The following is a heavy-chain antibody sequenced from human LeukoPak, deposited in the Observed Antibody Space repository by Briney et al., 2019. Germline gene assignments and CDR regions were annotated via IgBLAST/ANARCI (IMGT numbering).Heavy chain of an antibody. J-gene: IGHJ4*02. V-gene: IGHV1-69*13. CDR1: GGTFSSYA. CDR3: ARDPQYYDFWSGYSYFDY. CDR2: IIPIFGTA. Sequence: SVKVSCKASGGTFSSYAISWVRQAPGQGLEWMGGIIPIFGTANYAQKFQGRVTITADESTSTAYTELSSLRSEDTAVYYCARDPQYYDFWSGYSYFDYWGQGTLVTVSS. D-gene: IGHD3-3*01.